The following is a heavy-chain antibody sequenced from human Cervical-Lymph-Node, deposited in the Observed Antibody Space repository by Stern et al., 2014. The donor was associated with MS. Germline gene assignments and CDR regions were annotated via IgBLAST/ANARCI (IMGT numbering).Heavy chain of an antibody. Sequence: QVQLVESGAEVKKPGASVKVSCKASGYTFIGYYIHWVRQAPGQGLEWMGWINPNSGGTNYAQKFQGWVTMTRDTSISTTYMELSRLRSDDTAVYYCARALYSGSYHPFDYWGQGTLVTVSS. V-gene: IGHV1-2*04. CDR1: GYTFIGYY. CDR2: INPNSGGT. CDR3: ARALYSGSYHPFDY. J-gene: IGHJ4*02. D-gene: IGHD1-26*01.